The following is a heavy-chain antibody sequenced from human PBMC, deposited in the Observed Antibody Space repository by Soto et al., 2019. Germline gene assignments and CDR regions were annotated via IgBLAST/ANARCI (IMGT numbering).Heavy chain of an antibody. V-gene: IGHV4-34*01. D-gene: IGHD2-2*01. J-gene: IGHJ4*02. CDR2: INHSGST. Sequence: QVQLQQWGAGLLKPSETLSLTCAVYGGSFSGYYWSWIRQPPGKGLEWIGEINHSGSTNYNPSLKSRVTISVDTSKNQFSLKRSSVTAADTAVYYCASKGGGYCSSTSCHGNFFYWGQGTLVTVSS. CDR1: GGSFSGYY. CDR3: ASKGGGYCSSTSCHGNFFY.